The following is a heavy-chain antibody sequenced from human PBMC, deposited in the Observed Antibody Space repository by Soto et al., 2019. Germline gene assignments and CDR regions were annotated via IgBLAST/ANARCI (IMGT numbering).Heavy chain of an antibody. CDR1: GFTFSTYG. CDR2: ISYDGNNK. CDR3: ARDMREGTAHYYGSGSYFNYYYGMDV. D-gene: IGHD3-10*01. J-gene: IGHJ6*02. V-gene: IGHV3-30-3*01. Sequence: TGGSLRLSCAASGFTFSTYGMHWVRQAPGKGLEWVAVISYDGNNKDYADSVKGRFTISRDNSKNTLYLQMNSLRVEDTAVYYCARDMREGTAHYYGSGSYFNYYYGMDVWGQGTTVTVSS.